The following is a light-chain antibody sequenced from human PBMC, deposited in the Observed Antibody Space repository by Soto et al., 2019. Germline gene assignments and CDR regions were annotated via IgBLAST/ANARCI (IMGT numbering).Light chain of an antibody. CDR1: SSDVGGYTY. CDR3: SSYTSSSTLYV. Sequence: QSALAQPASVSGSPRQSITISCTGASSDVGGYTYVSWYQQHPGKAPKLMIYKVNNRPSGVSNRFSGSKSGNTASLTISGLQAEDEADYYCSSYTSSSTLYVFGTGTKVT. J-gene: IGLJ1*01. V-gene: IGLV2-14*01. CDR2: KVN.